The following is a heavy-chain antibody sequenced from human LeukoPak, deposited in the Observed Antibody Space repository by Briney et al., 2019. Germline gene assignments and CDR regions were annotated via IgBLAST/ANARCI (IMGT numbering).Heavy chain of an antibody. Sequence: GGSLRLSCAASGFTVSSNYMTWVRQAPGKALEWVASIKQDGSEKYYVDSVKGRFTISRDNAKNSLYLQMTSLRAEDTAVYYCARGLRYDYFDNWGQGTLVTVSS. V-gene: IGHV3-7*04. CDR3: ARGLRYDYFDN. CDR1: GFTVSSNY. J-gene: IGHJ4*02. D-gene: IGHD4-17*01. CDR2: IKQDGSEK.